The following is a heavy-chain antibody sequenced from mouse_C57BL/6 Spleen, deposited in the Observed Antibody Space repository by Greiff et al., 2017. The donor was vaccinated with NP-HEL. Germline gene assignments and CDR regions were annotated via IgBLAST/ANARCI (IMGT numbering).Heavy chain of an antibody. J-gene: IGHJ1*03. Sequence: EVMLVESEGGLVQPGSSMKLSCTASGFTFSDYYMAWVRQVPEKGLEWVANINYDGSSTYYLDSLKSRFIISRDNAKNILYLQMSSLKSEDTATYYCARDVDGYWYFDVWGTGTTVTVSS. CDR1: GFTFSDYY. CDR2: INYDGSST. CDR3: ARDVDGYWYFDV. D-gene: IGHD2-3*01. V-gene: IGHV5-16*01.